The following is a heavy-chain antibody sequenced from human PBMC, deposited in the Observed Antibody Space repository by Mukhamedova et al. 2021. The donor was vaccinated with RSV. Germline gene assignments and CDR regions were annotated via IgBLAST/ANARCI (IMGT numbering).Heavy chain of an antibody. Sequence: QASGKGLEWVGRIRDSYGTSYSASVRGRFTISRDDSRNTAYLQMDSLRTEDTAVYYCTRQACGDISCSHNDFWGPGTPV. CDR3: TRQACGDISCSHNDF. CDR2: IRDSYGT. D-gene: IGHD2-15*01. J-gene: IGHJ1*01. V-gene: IGHV3-73*01.